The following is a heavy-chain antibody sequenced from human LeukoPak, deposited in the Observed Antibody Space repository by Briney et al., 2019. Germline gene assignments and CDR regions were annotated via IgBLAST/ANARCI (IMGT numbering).Heavy chain of an antibody. CDR2: ISYDGSNK. CDR3: ASPTGYSSGWYFFDY. D-gene: IGHD6-19*01. CDR1: GFTFRSYA. V-gene: IGHV3-30-3*01. J-gene: IGHJ4*02. Sequence: GRSLRLSCAASGFTFRSYAMHWVRQAPGKGLAWVAVISYDGSNKYYADSVKGRFTISRDNSKNTLYLQMNSLRAEDTAVYYCASPTGYSSGWYFFDYWGQGTLVTVSS.